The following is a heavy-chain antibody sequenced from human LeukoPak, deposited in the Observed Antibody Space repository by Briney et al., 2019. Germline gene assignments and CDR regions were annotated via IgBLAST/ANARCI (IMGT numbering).Heavy chain of an antibody. D-gene: IGHD1-26*01. Sequence: GGSLRLSCADSGFTFDDYGMSWVRQAPGKGLEGVSAISGSGGSTYYADSVKGRFAISRDNSKNTLYLQMNSLRAEDTAVYYCAKGRVATKRAEYFQHWGQGTLVTVSS. CDR2: ISGSGGST. CDR3: AKGRVATKRAEYFQH. CDR1: GFTFDDYG. V-gene: IGHV3-23*01. J-gene: IGHJ1*01.